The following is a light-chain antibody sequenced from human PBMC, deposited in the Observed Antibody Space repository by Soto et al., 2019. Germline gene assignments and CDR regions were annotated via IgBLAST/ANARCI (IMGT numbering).Light chain of an antibody. CDR1: QNINNY. V-gene: IGKV1-39*01. Sequence: DLQMTQSPSSLSASVGDRVTITCRASQNINNYLNWYQQKPGKAPKLLIYAASSLQSGVPSRFSGSGSGTDFTLTISSLQPEDFATYYCQQSYSTPLTFGGGTKVQIK. CDR3: QQSYSTPLT. CDR2: AAS. J-gene: IGKJ4*01.